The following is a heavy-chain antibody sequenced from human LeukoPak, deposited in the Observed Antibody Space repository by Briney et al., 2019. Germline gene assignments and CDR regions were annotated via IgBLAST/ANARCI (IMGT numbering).Heavy chain of an antibody. CDR2: IGHDATKI. D-gene: IGHD3-16*01. CDR3: AKDHVTWGNRYFDH. V-gene: IGHV3-30*02. J-gene: IGHJ4*02. Sequence: GGSLRLSCAASGFTFSTYGMHWVRQAPGKGLEWVAFIGHDATKIYYADSVQGRFAISRDNSKNTLYLEMNSLSGEDTALYYCAKDHVTWGNRYFDHWGQGTLGTVSS. CDR1: GFTFSTYG.